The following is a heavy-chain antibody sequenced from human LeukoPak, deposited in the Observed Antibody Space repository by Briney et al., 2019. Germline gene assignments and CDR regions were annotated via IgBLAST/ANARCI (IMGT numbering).Heavy chain of an antibody. CDR3: ARGGYYGSGSYYYFDY. CDR2: IKQDGSEK. Sequence: GGSLRLSCAASGFTFSSDWMSWVRQAPGKGLEWVANIKQDGSEKYYVDSVKGRFTISRDNAKNSLYLQMNSLRAEDTAVYYCARGGYYGSGSYYYFDYWGQGTLVTVSS. J-gene: IGHJ4*02. V-gene: IGHV3-7*03. D-gene: IGHD3-10*01. CDR1: GFTFSSDW.